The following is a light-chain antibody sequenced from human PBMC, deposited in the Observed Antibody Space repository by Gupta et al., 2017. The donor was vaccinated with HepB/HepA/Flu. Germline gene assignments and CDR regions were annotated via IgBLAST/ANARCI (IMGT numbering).Light chain of an antibody. V-gene: IGLV5-45*02. J-gene: IGLJ3*02. CDR1: RCINXGTYR. Sequence: VXPXPSSLSXSSXXXASLTRTLRRCINXGTYRIYWYQQKPGSPPQYLLRYKSDSDKQQGSGVPSRFSGSKDASANAGILLISGLQSEDEADYYCMIWHSSAWVFGGGTKLTVL. CDR3: MIWHSSAWV. CDR2: YKSDSDK.